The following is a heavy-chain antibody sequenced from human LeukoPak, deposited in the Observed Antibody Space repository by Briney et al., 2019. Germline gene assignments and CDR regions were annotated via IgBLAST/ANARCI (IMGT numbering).Heavy chain of an antibody. Sequence: PSETLSLTCTASGGSISSGGYYWSWIRQHPGKGLEWIGYIYYSGSTYYNPSLKSRVTISVDTSKNQFSLKLSSVTAADTAVYYCARGPGLLWFGEFPLSGFDPWGQGTLVTVSS. CDR1: GGSISSGGYY. J-gene: IGHJ5*02. V-gene: IGHV4-31*03. CDR3: ARGPGLLWFGEFPLSGFDP. CDR2: IYYSGST. D-gene: IGHD3-10*01.